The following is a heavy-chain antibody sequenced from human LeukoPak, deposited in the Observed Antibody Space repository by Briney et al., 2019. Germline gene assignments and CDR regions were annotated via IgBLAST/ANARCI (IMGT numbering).Heavy chain of an antibody. CDR3: ARDLYGGNSY. CDR1: GFTFSSYW. V-gene: IGHV3-74*01. J-gene: IGHJ4*02. Sequence: GESLRLSCVASGFTFSSYWMSWVRHAPGKGLVWVSRINTDGSSTSYADSVKGRFIISRDNAKNTLYLQMNSLRAEDTAVYYCARDLYGGNSYWGQGTLVTVSS. CDR2: INTDGSST. D-gene: IGHD4-23*01.